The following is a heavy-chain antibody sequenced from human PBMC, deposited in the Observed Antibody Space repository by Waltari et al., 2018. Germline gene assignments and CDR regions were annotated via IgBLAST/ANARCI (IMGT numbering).Heavy chain of an antibody. CDR1: GGSISSSSYS. CDR3: ARLGYCSSTSCHNWFDP. Sequence: QLQLQESGPGLVQPSETLSLTCTVSGGSISSSSYSWGWLRQPPGKGLEWIGSSYYSGSTYYNPSLKSRVTISVDTSKNQFSLKLSSVTAADTAVYYCARLGYCSSTSCHNWFDPWGQGTLVTVSS. D-gene: IGHD2-2*01. V-gene: IGHV4-39*01. CDR2: SYYSGST. J-gene: IGHJ5*02.